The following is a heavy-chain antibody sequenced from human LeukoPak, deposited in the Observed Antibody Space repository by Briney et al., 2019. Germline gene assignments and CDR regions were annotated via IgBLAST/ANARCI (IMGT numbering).Heavy chain of an antibody. CDR1: GASISRSTFF. CDR2: IFYIGST. D-gene: IGHD6-19*01. CDR3: AAMIYNSGWHWNFDY. V-gene: IGHV4-39*01. J-gene: IGHJ4*02. Sequence: SETLSLTCNFSGASISRSTFFWGWIRQPPGEGLEWIGSIFYIGSTYYNPSLRSRVIVSLDTSKNQFSLKLSSVTATDTAVYYSAAMIYNSGWHWNFDYWGRGTLVTVSS.